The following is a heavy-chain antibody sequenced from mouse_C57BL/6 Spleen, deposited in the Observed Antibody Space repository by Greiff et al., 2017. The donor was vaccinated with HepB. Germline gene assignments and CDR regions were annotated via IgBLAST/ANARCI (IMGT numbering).Heavy chain of an antibody. CDR3: ARSGLITTVLANPC. V-gene: IGHV1-64*01. CDR1: GYTFTSYW. CDR2: IHPNSGST. D-gene: IGHD1-1*01. Sequence: VQLQQPGAELVKPGASVKLSCKASGYTFTSYWMHWVKQRPGQGLEWIGMIHPNSGSTNYNEKFKSKATLTVDKSSSTAYMQLSSLTSEDAAVYYCARSGLITTVLANPCWGQGTTLTVSS. J-gene: IGHJ2*01.